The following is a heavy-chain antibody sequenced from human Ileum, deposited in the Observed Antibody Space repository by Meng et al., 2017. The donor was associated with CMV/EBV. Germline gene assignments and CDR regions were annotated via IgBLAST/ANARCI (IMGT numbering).Heavy chain of an antibody. J-gene: IGHJ4*02. V-gene: IGHV3-23*01. CDR1: GFTFSSYA. CDR2: ISGSGGST. Sequence: GESLKISCAASGFTFSSYAMSWVRQAPGKGLEWVSAISGSGGSTYYADSVKGRFTISRDNAMNTLYLQMNSLRAEDTAVYYCAKRDCTSSSCHYYFDYWGQGTLVTVSS. CDR3: AKRDCTSSSCHYYFDY. D-gene: IGHD2-2*01.